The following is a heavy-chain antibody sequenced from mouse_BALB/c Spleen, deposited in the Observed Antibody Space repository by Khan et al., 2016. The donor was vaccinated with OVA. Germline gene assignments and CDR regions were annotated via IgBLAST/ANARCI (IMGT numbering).Heavy chain of an antibody. Sequence: QVQLQQSGAELARPGASVKLSCKASGYTFTDYYINWVKQRTGQGLEWIGEISPGSGDTYYNEKFKGKATLTADKSSTTAYMQLSSLTSEASAVYFSARRTYFGYTFAYWGQGTLVTVSA. D-gene: IGHD1-2*01. V-gene: IGHV1-77*01. CDR3: ARRTYFGYTFAY. CDR1: GYTFTDYY. CDR2: ISPGSGDT. J-gene: IGHJ3*01.